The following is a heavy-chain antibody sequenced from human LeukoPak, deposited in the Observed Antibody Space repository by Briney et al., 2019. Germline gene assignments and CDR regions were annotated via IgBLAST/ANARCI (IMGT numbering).Heavy chain of an antibody. J-gene: IGHJ4*02. V-gene: IGHV1-18*01. CDR2: ISAYNGNT. CDR1: GYTFTNYA. D-gene: IGHD3-22*01. CDR3: AREGRGDSSGYYKGY. Sequence: ASVKVSCKASGYTFTNYAISWVRQAPGQGLEWMGWISAYNGNTKYAQNLLDRVTMTTDTSTTTAYMELRSLRSDDTAVYYCAREGRGDSSGYYKGYWGQGTLVTVSS.